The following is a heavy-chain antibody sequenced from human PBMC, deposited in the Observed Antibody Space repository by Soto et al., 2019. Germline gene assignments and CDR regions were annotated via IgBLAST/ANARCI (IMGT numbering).Heavy chain of an antibody. CDR1: LFTFSRYW. V-gene: IGHV3-7*04. Sequence: EVQLVESGGGLVQPGGSLRLSCEASLFTFSRYWMTWVRLAPGKGLEWVANIRQDGSEKYYVDSVKGRFTISRDNAKNSLSLQINNLCPDVTAVYYCARAGSNYFASGSSLPYYMDVWGKGTTVTVSS. CDR3: ARAGSNYFASGSSLPYYMDV. J-gene: IGHJ6*03. CDR2: IRQDGSEK. D-gene: IGHD1-26*01.